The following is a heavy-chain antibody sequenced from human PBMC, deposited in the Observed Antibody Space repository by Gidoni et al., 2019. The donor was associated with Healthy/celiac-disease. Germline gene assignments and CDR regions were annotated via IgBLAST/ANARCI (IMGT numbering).Heavy chain of an antibody. Sequence: EVQLVESGGGLVQPGGSLRLSCAASGFNFRNYWMYWVRQAPGKGLEWVANIKPDGSDKYYVDAVRGRFTISRDNAKNSLYLQMNSLRAEDTAVYYCATKQGGGYWGQGALVTVSS. D-gene: IGHD3-16*01. J-gene: IGHJ4*02. CDR2: IKPDGSDK. V-gene: IGHV3-7*03. CDR1: GFNFRNYW. CDR3: ATKQGGGY.